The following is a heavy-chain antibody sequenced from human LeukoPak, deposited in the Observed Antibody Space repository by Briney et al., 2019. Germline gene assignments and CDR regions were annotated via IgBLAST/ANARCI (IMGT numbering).Heavy chain of an antibody. V-gene: IGHV3-23*01. J-gene: IGHJ4*02. D-gene: IGHD6-13*01. CDR2: ISGSGRST. Sequence: QSGGSLRLSCAASGFTFSSYAMSWVRQAPGKGLEWVSAISGSGRSTYYADSVKGRFTISRDNSNNTLYLQMNSLRAEDTAVYYCAQIAAAGTAWGQGTLVTVSS. CDR3: AQIAAAGTA. CDR1: GFTFSSYA.